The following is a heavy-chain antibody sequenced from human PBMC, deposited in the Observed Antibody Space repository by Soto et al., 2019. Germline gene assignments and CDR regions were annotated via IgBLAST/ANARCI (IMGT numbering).Heavy chain of an antibody. Sequence: SETLSLTCAVYGGSFSGYYWSWIRQPPGKGLEWIGEINHSGSTNYNPSLKSRVTISVDTSKNQFSLKLSSVTAADTAVYYCARVADSSGYHNLGDYGMDVWGQGTTVTVSS. V-gene: IGHV4-34*01. CDR2: INHSGST. D-gene: IGHD3-22*01. CDR1: GGSFSGYY. J-gene: IGHJ6*02. CDR3: ARVADSSGYHNLGDYGMDV.